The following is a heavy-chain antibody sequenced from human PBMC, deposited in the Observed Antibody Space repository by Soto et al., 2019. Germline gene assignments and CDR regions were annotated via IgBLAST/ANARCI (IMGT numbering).Heavy chain of an antibody. J-gene: IGHJ6*03. CDR3: ARGHIVLIYPYRYYMDV. CDR1: GGSFSGYY. D-gene: IGHD2-8*01. V-gene: IGHV4-34*01. CDR2: INHSGST. Sequence: SETLSLTCAVYGGSFSGYYWSWIRQPPGKGLEWIGEINHSGSTNYNPSLKSRVTISVDTSKNQFSLKLSSVTAADTAVYYCARGHIVLIYPYRYYMDVWGKGTTVTVSS.